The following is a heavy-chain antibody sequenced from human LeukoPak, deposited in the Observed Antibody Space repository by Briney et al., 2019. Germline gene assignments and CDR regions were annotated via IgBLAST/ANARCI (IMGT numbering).Heavy chain of an antibody. CDR3: AKRGVVIRVILVGFHKEAYYFDS. CDR1: GFTFSSYA. Sequence: GGSLRLSCAASGFTFSSYAMHWVRQAPGKGLEWVAIISYDGSNKYYADSVKGRFTISRDNPKNTLYLQMNSLRAEDTAVYFCAKRGVVIRVILVGFHKEAYYFDSWGQGALVTVSS. J-gene: IGHJ4*02. D-gene: IGHD3-22*01. CDR2: ISYDGSNK. V-gene: IGHV3-30*04.